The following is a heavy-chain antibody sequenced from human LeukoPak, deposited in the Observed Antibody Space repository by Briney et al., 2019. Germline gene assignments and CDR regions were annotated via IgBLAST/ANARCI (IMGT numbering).Heavy chain of an antibody. CDR1: GYSISSGYY. D-gene: IGHD4-23*01. V-gene: IGHV4-38-2*02. Sequence: ASETLSLTCTVSGYSISSGYYWGWIRQPPGKGLEWIGSIYHSGSTYYNPSLKSRVTISVDTSKNQFSLKLSSVTAADTAVYYCARLNGGRPTWFDPWGQGTLVTVSS. J-gene: IGHJ5*02. CDR2: IYHSGST. CDR3: ARLNGGRPTWFDP.